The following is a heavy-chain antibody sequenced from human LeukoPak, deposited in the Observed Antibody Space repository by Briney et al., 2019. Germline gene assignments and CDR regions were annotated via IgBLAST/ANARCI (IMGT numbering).Heavy chain of an antibody. CDR1: GYTFTSYG. CDR3: ARVGGSSAACYYHYMDV. Sequence: ASVKVSCKASGYTFTSYGISWVRKAPGQGLEWMGWISGNNGNTNYAQKLQGRVTMTTDTSTSTAYMELRSLRSDDTAVYYCARVGGSSAACYYHYMDVWGKGTTVTVSS. D-gene: IGHD6-6*01. CDR2: ISGNNGNT. J-gene: IGHJ6*03. V-gene: IGHV1-18*01.